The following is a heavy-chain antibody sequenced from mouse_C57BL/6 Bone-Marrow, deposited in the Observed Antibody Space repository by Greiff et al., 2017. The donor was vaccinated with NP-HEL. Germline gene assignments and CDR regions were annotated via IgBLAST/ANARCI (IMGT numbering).Heavy chain of an antibody. CDR3: ASQLGHAMDY. CDR2: IYPGGGYS. Sequence: VQLQQSGAELVRPGTSVMMSCKASGYTFSNYWPGWAKQRPGHGLEWIGDIYPGGGYSNYNEKFKGKATLTADKSSSTAYMQFSSLTSEDSAIYYCASQLGHAMDYWGQGTSVTVSS. CDR1: GYTFSNYW. D-gene: IGHD4-1*02. J-gene: IGHJ4*01. V-gene: IGHV1-63*01.